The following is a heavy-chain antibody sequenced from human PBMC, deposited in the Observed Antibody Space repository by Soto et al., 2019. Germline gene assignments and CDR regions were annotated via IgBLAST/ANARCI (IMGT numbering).Heavy chain of an antibody. CDR1: GASVSSNSAA. D-gene: IGHD3-9*01. Sequence: SQTLSLTCAISGASVSSNSAAWNWIRQSPSRGLEWLGRTYYRSKWYNDYAVSVKSRITINPDTSKNQFSLQLNSVTHEDTAVYYCARESAYDILTGYYYYYGMDVWGQGTTVTVSS. CDR2: TYYRSKWYN. J-gene: IGHJ6*02. CDR3: ARESAYDILTGYYYYYGMDV. V-gene: IGHV6-1*01.